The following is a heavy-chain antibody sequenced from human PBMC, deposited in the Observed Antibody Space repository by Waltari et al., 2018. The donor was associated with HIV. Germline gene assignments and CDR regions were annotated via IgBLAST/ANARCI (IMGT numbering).Heavy chain of an antibody. Sequence: QVQLVQSGAEVKKPGASVKVSCKASGYTFTGYYMHWVRQAPGPGLEWMGWINPNSGGTNYAQKFQGRVTMTRDTSISTAYMELSRLRSDDTAVYYCAREIYSSSRTDGYYGMDVWGQGTTVTVSS. D-gene: IGHD6-13*01. CDR2: INPNSGGT. CDR1: GYTFTGYY. J-gene: IGHJ6*02. V-gene: IGHV1-2*02. CDR3: AREIYSSSRTDGYYGMDV.